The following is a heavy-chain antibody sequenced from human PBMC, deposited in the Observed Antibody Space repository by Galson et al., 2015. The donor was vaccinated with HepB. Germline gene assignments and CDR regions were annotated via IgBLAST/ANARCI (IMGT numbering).Heavy chain of an antibody. D-gene: IGHD2-15*01. V-gene: IGHV3-11*01. Sequence: SLRLSCAASGFTFSDYYMSWMRQAPGKGLEWLSHISHSGTTVYHADSLKGRFSISRDNAKNSLYLQMNSLRAEDTAVYYCARGLGGYWGQGTLVTVSS. J-gene: IGHJ4*02. CDR2: ISHSGTTV. CDR1: GFTFSDYY. CDR3: ARGLGGY.